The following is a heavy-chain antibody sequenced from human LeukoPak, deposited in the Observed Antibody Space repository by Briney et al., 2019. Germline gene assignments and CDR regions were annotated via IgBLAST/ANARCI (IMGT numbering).Heavy chain of an antibody. CDR1: GFTVSSNY. CDR3: ARWRVGVRGVITSGMDV. V-gene: IGHV3-38-3*01. J-gene: IGHJ6*02. D-gene: IGHD3-10*01. CDR2: ISGGST. Sequence: GGSLRLSCAASGFTVSSNYMSWVRQAPGKGLEWVSSISGGSTYYADSRKGRFTISRDNSKNTLHLQMNSLRAEDTAVYYCARWRVGVRGVITSGMDVWGQGTTVTVSS.